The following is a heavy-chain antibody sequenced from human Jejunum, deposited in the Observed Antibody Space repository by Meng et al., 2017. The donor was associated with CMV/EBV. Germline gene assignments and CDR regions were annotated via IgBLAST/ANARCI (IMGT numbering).Heavy chain of an antibody. Sequence: LSLTCVVSGGSLIGTNWWNWVRQPPGGGLEWIGEIFHSGATNYNPSLKSRVTISIDNSKNQFSLKLTSMTAADTAVYFCGDPPAGYWGQGILVTVSS. CDR2: IFHSGAT. CDR3: GDPPAGY. V-gene: IGHV4/OR15-8*02. CDR1: GGSLIGTNW. J-gene: IGHJ4*02.